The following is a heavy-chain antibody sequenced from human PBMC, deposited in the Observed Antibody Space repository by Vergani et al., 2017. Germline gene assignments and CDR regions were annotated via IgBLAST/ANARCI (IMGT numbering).Heavy chain of an antibody. J-gene: IGHJ6*02. CDR3: ARHPGGXLLWGPNPHYYYYGMDV. D-gene: IGHD2-2*01. CDR1: GYSFTSYW. Sequence: EVQLVQSGAEVKKPGESLRISCKGSGYSFTSYWISWVRQMPGKGLEWMGRIDPSDSYTNYSPSFQGHVTISADKSISTSYLQWSSLKASDTAMYYCARHPGGXLLWGPNPHYYYYGMDVWGQGTTVTVSS. CDR2: IDPSDSYT. V-gene: IGHV5-10-1*01.